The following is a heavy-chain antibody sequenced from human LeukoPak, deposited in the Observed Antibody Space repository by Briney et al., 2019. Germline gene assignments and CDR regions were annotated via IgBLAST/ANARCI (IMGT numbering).Heavy chain of an antibody. D-gene: IGHD3-22*01. CDR1: GFTFSSYS. J-gene: IGHJ2*01. CDR3: ARATYYYDSSGYKPSYWYFDL. CDR2: TSSSSSSYI. V-gene: IGHV3-21*01. Sequence: KTGGSLRLSCAASGFTFSSYSMNWVRQAPGKGLEWVSSTSSSSSSYIYYADSVKGRFTISRDNAKNSLYLQMNSLRAEDTAVYYCARATYYYDSSGYKPSYWYFDLWGRGTLVTVSS.